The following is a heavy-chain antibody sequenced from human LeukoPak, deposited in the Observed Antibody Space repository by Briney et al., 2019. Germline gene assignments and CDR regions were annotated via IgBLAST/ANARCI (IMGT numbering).Heavy chain of an antibody. Sequence: SETLSLTCTVSGASISFYYWSWIRQPPGKGLEWIGYIYYSGSTNYNPSLKSRVTMSIETSKNQFSLNLNSVTAADTAVYYCALDSSGWSDDSFDIWGHGTMVTVSS. J-gene: IGHJ3*02. CDR1: GASISFYY. CDR3: ALDSSGWSDDSFDI. V-gene: IGHV4-59*01. CDR2: IYYSGST. D-gene: IGHD6-13*01.